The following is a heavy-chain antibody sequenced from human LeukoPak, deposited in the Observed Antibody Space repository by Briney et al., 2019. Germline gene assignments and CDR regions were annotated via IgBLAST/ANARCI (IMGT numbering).Heavy chain of an antibody. D-gene: IGHD3-9*01. CDR2: INAGNGDT. CDR3: ARDPLQYHDLLTGSQPQYYFDF. CDR1: GYTFTNYA. Sequence: GASVKVSCKASGYTFTNYAIHWVSQAPGQRLEWMGWINAGNGDTKYSQEFQGRVTITRDTSANTAYMQLSSLRSEDMAVYYCARDPLQYHDLLTGSQPQYYFDFWDQGTLVTVSS. V-gene: IGHV1-3*03. J-gene: IGHJ4*02.